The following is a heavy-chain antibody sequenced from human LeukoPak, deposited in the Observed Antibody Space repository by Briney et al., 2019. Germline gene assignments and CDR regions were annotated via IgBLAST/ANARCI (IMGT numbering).Heavy chain of an antibody. D-gene: IGHD6-19*01. V-gene: IGHV5-51*01. Sequence: GESLQISCKGSGYSFTSYWIGWVRQMPGKGLEWMGIIYPSDSYTNYSPSFQGHVTISADKSISTAYLQWSSLKASDTAMYYCARQEQIAVAGIDYWGQGTLVTVSS. CDR1: GYSFTSYW. J-gene: IGHJ4*02. CDR2: IYPSDSYT. CDR3: ARQEQIAVAGIDY.